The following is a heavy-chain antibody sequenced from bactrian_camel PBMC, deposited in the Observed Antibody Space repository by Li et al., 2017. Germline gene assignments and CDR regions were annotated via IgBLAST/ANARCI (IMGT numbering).Heavy chain of an antibody. D-gene: IGHD5*01. CDR1: GFDFSRYA. CDR3: ALAFISPFSGLGSCNRNVEYAY. J-gene: IGHJ4*01. V-gene: IGHV3-2*01. CDR2: ISPDSVIT. Sequence: HVQLVESGGGLVQPGGSLRLSCAASGFDFSRYAMNWVRQAPGKGLEWVSSISPDSVITYYADSVEGHVTISRDNAKNTVYLQMNSLKPEDTAMYYCALAFISPFSGLGSCNRNVEYAYRGQGTQVTVS.